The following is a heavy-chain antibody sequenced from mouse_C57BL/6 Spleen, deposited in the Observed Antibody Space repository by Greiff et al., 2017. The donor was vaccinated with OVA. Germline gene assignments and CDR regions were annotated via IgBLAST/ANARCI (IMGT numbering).Heavy chain of an antibody. J-gene: IGHJ1*03. CDR2: IYPGDGDT. V-gene: IGHV1-82*01. D-gene: IGHD2-3*01. Sequence: QVQLQQSGAELVKPGASVKISCKASGYAFSSSWMNWVKQRPGKGLEWIGRIYPGDGDTNYNGKFKGKATLTADKSSSTAYMQLSSLTSEDSAVYFCARLAIYDGYYNWYFDVWGTGTTVTVSS. CDR1: GYAFSSSW. CDR3: ARLAIYDGYYNWYFDV.